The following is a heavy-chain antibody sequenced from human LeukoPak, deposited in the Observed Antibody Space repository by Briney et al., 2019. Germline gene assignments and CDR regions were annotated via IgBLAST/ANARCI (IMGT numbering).Heavy chain of an antibody. CDR3: ARREKLSLGDIFTRTTTPLDF. Sequence: PSETLSLTCTVSGGSISSSSYYWGWIRQPPGKGLEWIGSIYYSGSTYYNPSLKSRVTISVDTSKNQFSLKLRSVTAADTAVYYCARREKLSLGDIFTRTTTPLDFWGQGTLVTVSS. CDR1: GGSISSSSYY. J-gene: IGHJ4*02. V-gene: IGHV4-39*07. D-gene: IGHD3-16*01. CDR2: IYYSGST.